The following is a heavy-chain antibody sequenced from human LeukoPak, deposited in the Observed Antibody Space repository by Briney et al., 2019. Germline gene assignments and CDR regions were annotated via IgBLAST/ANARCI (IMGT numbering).Heavy chain of an antibody. Sequence: GASVKVSCKASGYTFTSYYMHWVRQAPGQGLEWMGIINPSGGSTSYAQKFQGRVTMTRDTSTSTVYMELSSLRSEDTAVYYCARVPPYSSGWYEETDYWGQGTLVTVSS. CDR3: ARVPPYSSGWYEETDY. V-gene: IGHV1-46*01. J-gene: IGHJ4*02. CDR1: GYTFTSYY. D-gene: IGHD6-19*01. CDR2: INPSGGST.